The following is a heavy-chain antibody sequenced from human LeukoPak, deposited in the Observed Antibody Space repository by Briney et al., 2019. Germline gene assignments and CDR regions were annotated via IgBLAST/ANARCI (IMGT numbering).Heavy chain of an antibody. CDR1: GGSISSYY. D-gene: IGHD7-27*01. Sequence: PSETLSLTCTVSGGSISSYYWSWIRQPPGKGLEWIGYIYYSGSTNYNLSLKSRVTISVDTPKNQFSLKLSSVTTADTAVYYCARSPVWATYYYYYMDVWGKGTTVTISS. CDR3: ARSPVWATYYYYYMDV. V-gene: IGHV4-59*01. J-gene: IGHJ6*03. CDR2: IYYSGST.